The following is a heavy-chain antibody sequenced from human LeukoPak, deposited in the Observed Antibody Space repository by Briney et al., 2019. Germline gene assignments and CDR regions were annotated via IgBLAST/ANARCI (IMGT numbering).Heavy chain of an antibody. CDR2: IYYSGST. V-gene: IGHV4-39*07. Sequence: PSETLSLTCTVSGGSISSSSYYWGWIRQPPGKGLEWIGSIYYSGSTYYNPSLKSRVTISVDTSKNQFSLKLSSVTAADTAVYYCARGGRRWLRLETRGYFDYWGQGTLVTVSS. CDR3: ARGGRRWLRLETRGYFDY. D-gene: IGHD5-12*01. CDR1: GGSISSSSYY. J-gene: IGHJ4*02.